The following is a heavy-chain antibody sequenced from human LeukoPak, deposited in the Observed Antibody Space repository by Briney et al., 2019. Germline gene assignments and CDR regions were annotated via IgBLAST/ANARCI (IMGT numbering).Heavy chain of an antibody. CDR1: GGSISSGDYY. CDR3: ARADGDYVPYYCGMVV. J-gene: IGHJ6*02. Sequence: SQTLSLTCTVSGGSISSGDYYWSWIRQPPGKGLEWFGHFYYSGSTYYNPSHKRRVTISVDTSKNQFSLKLSSVTAADTAVYYCARADGDYVPYYCGMVVWGQGATVTVSS. CDR2: FYYSGST. V-gene: IGHV4-30-4*01. D-gene: IGHD4-17*01.